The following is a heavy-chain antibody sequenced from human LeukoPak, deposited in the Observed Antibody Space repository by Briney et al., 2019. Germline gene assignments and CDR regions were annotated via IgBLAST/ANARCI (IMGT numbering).Heavy chain of an antibody. D-gene: IGHD3-3*01. CDR2: INYSGST. CDR3: ARAYGADFWSGGPATYYFDY. CDR1: GGSISSYY. Sequence: PSETLSLTCTVSGGSISSYYWSWIRQPPGKGLEWIGYINYSGSTNYNPSLKSRVTMSVDTSKNQFSLKLSSVTAADTAVYYCARAYGADFWSGGPATYYFDYWGQGTLVTVSS. J-gene: IGHJ4*02. V-gene: IGHV4-59*12.